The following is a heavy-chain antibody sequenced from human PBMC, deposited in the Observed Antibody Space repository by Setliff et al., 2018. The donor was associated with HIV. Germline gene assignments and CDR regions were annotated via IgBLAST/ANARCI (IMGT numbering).Heavy chain of an antibody. D-gene: IGHD5-12*01. V-gene: IGHV4-4*02. Sequence: PSETLSLTCTVSGGSISSNTWWSWVRQPPGKGLEWIVEISHSGSTNYNPSLKSRVTISVDKSKNQFSLRLTSVTAADTAVYFCARGGGAYDLYFDFWGQGTLVTVSS. CDR2: ISHSGST. CDR3: ARGGGAYDLYFDF. J-gene: IGHJ4*02. CDR1: GGSISSNTW.